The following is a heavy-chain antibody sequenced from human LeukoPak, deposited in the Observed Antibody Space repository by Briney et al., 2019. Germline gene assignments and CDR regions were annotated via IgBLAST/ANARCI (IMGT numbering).Heavy chain of an antibody. V-gene: IGHV3-48*03. CDR3: ARDLGDWYSSGFDD. Sequence: GGSLRLSCAGSGFTFRNYEMSWVRQASGKGLEWVSHISRDGSTVYYRDSVKGRFTISRDNVKNSLYLHMNSLRVEDTGVYYCARDLGDWYSSGFDDWGQGSLVIVSS. J-gene: IGHJ4*02. D-gene: IGHD3-10*01. CDR1: GFTFRNYE. CDR2: ISRDGSTV.